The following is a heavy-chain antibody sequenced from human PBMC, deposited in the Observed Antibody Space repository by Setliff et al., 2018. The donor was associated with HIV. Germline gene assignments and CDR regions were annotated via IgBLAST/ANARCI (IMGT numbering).Heavy chain of an antibody. J-gene: IGHJ6*03. CDR1: GGTFSGYA. D-gene: IGHD3-3*01. V-gene: IGHV1-69*13. CDR2: IIPIFGTA. Sequence: SVKVSCKASGGTFSGYAISWVRQAPGQGLELMGGIIPIFGTANYAQKFQGRVTITADESTSTAYMELSSLRSEDTAAYYCARGEKRFLEWLPLDYYYYYYMDVWGKGITVTVSS. CDR3: ARGEKRFLEWLPLDYYYYYYMDV.